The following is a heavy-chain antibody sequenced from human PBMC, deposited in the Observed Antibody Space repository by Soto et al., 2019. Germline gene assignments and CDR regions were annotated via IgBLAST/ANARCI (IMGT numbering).Heavy chain of an antibody. CDR2: IDWDDDK. J-gene: IGHJ4*02. CDR1: GFSLSTSGMC. D-gene: IGHD3-10*01. V-gene: IGHV2-70*11. Sequence: SGPTLVNPTQTLTLTCTFSGFSLSTSGMCVSRIRQPPGKALEWLARIDWDDDKYYSTSLKTRLTISKDTSKNHVVLTMTNIDPVHTATYYCARTTMVRGVIINHPFDYWGQGTLV. CDR3: ARTTMVRGVIINHPFDY.